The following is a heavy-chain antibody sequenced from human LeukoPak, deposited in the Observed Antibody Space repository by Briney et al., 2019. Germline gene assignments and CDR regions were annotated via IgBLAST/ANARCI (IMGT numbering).Heavy chain of an antibody. CDR1: GGSFSGYY. D-gene: IGHD6-13*01. V-gene: IGHV4-34*01. CDR2: INHSGST. CDR3: ARGPRGYSSSWSYYYYMDV. Sequence: SETLSLPCAVYGGSFSGYYWRWIRQPPGKGLAWIGEINHSGSTNYNPSLKSRVTISVDTSKNQFSLKLSSVTAADTAVYYCARGPRGYSSSWSYYYYMDVWGKGTTVTVSS. J-gene: IGHJ6*03.